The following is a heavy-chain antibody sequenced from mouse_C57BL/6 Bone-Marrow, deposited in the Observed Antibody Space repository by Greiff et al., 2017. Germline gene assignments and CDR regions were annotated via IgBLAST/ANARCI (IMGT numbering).Heavy chain of an antibody. V-gene: IGHV1-55*01. CDR2: IYPGSGST. CDR3: ARYGYYYFDY. Sequence: QVQLQQPGAELVKPGASVKMSCKASGYTFTSYWITWVKQRPGQGLEWIGDIYPGSGSTNYNEKFKSKATLTVDTSSSTAYMQLRRLTSEDSAVYYCARYGYYYFDYWGQGTTLTVSS. D-gene: IGHD2-3*01. J-gene: IGHJ2*01. CDR1: GYTFTSYW.